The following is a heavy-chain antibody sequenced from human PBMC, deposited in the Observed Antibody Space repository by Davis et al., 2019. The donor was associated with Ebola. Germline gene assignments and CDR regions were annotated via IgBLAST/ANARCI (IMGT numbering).Heavy chain of an antibody. CDR2: ISPSGGST. V-gene: IGHV3-23*01. Sequence: PGGSLRLSCAASGFAFSRYAMGWVRQVPGKGLEWVSGISPSGGSTYYEDSVKGRFTISRDNSKNTLYLQMNSLRDEDTAVYYCAKDGDRSSRYYYYYGMDLWGKGTTVTVSS. CDR1: GFAFSRYA. J-gene: IGHJ6*04. CDR3: AKDGDRSSRYYYYYGMDL. D-gene: IGHD6-6*01.